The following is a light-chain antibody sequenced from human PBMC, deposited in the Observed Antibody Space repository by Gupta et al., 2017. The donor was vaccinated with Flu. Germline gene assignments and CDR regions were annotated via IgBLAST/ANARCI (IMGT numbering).Light chain of an antibody. CDR3: SAYAGSNRLL. J-gene: IGLJ3*02. CDR1: SSDVGGYNS. CDR2: EFN. Sequence: QSALTQPPSASGSPGHSVTISCTGTSSDVGGYNSVSWYQQYPGKAPKIMIYEFNKRPSEVSDRFSASKFGNTASLTVSGLQAEDEGDYYCSAYAGSNRLLFGGGTKLTVL. V-gene: IGLV2-8*01.